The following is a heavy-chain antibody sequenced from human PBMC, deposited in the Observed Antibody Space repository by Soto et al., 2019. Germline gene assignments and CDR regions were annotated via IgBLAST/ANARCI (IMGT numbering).Heavy chain of an antibody. D-gene: IGHD1-26*01. CDR2: QYYRSKWYY. CDR3: ERCEQYSGRIFDY. J-gene: IGHJ4*01. Sequence: SQTLPPTCATTGASVPRNSAGWSWVSQSQSRAFDCLGRQYYRSKWYYEYAVSVIGVITINTDTSKNQYSLQLNSLTPEDTAVYFCERCEQYSGRIFDYWGQGTLVTVSS. CDR1: GASVPRNSAG. V-gene: IGHV6-1*01.